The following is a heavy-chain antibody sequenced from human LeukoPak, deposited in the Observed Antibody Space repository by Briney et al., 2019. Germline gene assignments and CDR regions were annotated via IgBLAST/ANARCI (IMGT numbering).Heavy chain of an antibody. CDR3: ASGGREDVVVVVAYFDY. D-gene: IGHD2-15*01. CDR2: INPNTGAT. J-gene: IGHJ4*02. Sequence: ASVKVSCKASGYTFTGYYIHWVRQAPGQGPEWMGWINPNTGATNCARKFQGRVTMTRDTSISTAYMEVTRPRSDDTAVYYCASGGREDVVVVVAYFDYWGQGTLVTVSS. V-gene: IGHV1-2*02. CDR1: GYTFTGYY.